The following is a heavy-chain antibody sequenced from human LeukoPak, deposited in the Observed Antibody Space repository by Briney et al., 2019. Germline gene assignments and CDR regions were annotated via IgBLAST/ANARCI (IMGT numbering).Heavy chain of an antibody. CDR1: GFTFSSYS. D-gene: IGHD3-3*01. V-gene: IGHV3-48*04. CDR2: ISYNSSTI. Sequence: PGGSLRLSCAASGFTFSSYSMNWVRQAPGKGLEWLSYISYNSSTISYADSVKGRFTVSRDDAANSLYLQMTSLRAEDTAVYYCARGGDFWSAHGDYFDYWGQGTLVTVSS. J-gene: IGHJ4*02. CDR3: ARGGDFWSAHGDYFDY.